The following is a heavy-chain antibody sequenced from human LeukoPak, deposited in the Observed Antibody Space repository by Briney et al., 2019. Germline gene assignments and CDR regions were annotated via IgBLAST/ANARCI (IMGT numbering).Heavy chain of an antibody. V-gene: IGHV1-2*06. CDR3: ARDSGITGTTGAIDY. J-gene: IGHJ4*02. D-gene: IGHD1-20*01. CDR1: GYTFTSYG. CDR2: ININSGGT. Sequence: GASVKVSCKASGYTFTSYGISWVRQAPGQGLEWMGRININSGGTSYAQKFQGRVTLTRDTSITTASMELSRLRSDDTAVYYCARDSGITGTTGAIDYWGQGTLVTVSS.